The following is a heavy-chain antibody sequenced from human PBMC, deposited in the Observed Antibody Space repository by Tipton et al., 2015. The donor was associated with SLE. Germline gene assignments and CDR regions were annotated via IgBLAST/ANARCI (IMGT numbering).Heavy chain of an antibody. J-gene: IGHJ4*02. D-gene: IGHD1-26*01. CDR3: ARRGVGHYFDY. CDR1: GGSISSSSSYY. CDR2: IYHRGST. Sequence: GSLRLSCAVYGGSISSSSSYYWAWIRQSPGKGGEWIGEIYHRGSTNYNPSLKSRVTISLDTSKNQFSLHLSSVTAADTAVYFCARRGVGHYFDYWGQGALITVSS. V-gene: IGHV4-39*07.